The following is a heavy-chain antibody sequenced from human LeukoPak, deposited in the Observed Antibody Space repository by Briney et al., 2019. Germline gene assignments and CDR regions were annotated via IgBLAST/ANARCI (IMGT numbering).Heavy chain of an antibody. D-gene: IGHD6-13*01. V-gene: IGHV1-58*01. CDR1: GFTFTSRSA. CDR2: IVVDSDNT. CDR3: AAPYTSSWFDL. J-gene: IGHJ5*02. Sequence: GASVNVSCKASGFTFTSRSAVQWVRPARGQRLEWIGWIVVDSDNTNYAENFQERVTITRDMSASTSYMELSSLRSEDTAVYFCAAPYTSSWFDLWGQGTLVTVSS.